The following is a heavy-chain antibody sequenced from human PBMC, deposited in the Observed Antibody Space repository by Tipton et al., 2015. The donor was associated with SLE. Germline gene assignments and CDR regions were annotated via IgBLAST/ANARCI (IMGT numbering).Heavy chain of an antibody. CDR3: ARDQQLVQGWFDP. CDR2: INQSGST. CDR1: GGSISPFY. Sequence: TLSLTCTVSGGSISPFYWSWIRQPPGKGLEWIGEINQSGSTNYNPSLKSRVTISRDTSEKQVSLKLTSVTAADTAVYYCARDQQLVQGWFDPWGQGTLVTVSS. D-gene: IGHD6-13*01. V-gene: IGHV4-34*01. J-gene: IGHJ5*02.